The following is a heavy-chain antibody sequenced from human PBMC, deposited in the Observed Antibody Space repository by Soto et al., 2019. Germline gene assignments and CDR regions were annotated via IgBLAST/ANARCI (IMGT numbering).Heavy chain of an antibody. Sequence: GGSLRLSCAASGFTMSSYSINWVRQAPGKGLEWVSYINIDSSTKYYADPVKGRFTISRDNAKNSLFLQMNTLRAEDTAVYYCASYDSSGSMAYWGQGTLVTVSS. J-gene: IGHJ4*02. CDR2: INIDSSTK. CDR1: GFTMSSYS. D-gene: IGHD3-22*01. V-gene: IGHV3-48*01. CDR3: ASYDSSGSMAY.